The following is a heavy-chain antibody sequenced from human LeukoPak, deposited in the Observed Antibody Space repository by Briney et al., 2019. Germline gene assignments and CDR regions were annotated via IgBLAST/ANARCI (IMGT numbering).Heavy chain of an antibody. CDR2: ISSSSSYI. Sequence: GGSLRLSCAASGFTFSSYSMNWVRQAPGKGLEWVSSISSSSSYIYYADSVKGRFTISRDNAKNSLYLQMNSLRAGDTAVYYCARPYCTNGVCSSTPLRAFDIWGQGTMIPVSS. V-gene: IGHV3-21*01. CDR3: ARPYCTNGVCSSTPLRAFDI. J-gene: IGHJ3*02. D-gene: IGHD2-8*01. CDR1: GFTFSSYS.